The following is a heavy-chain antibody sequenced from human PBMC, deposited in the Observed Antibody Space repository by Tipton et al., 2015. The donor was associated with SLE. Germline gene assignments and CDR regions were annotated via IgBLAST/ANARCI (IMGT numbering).Heavy chain of an antibody. J-gene: IGHJ4*02. CDR2: IKWNSETI. D-gene: IGHD3-22*01. CDR3: SKGDSSGYKKIDF. CDR1: GFTFDDFA. Sequence: SLRISCAASGFTFDDFALPWVPQAPGKGLEWVSSIKWNSETIVYADSVKGRFTVSRDNAKNSLYLQMNSLRVEDTAFYYCSKGDSSGYKKIDFWGRGTLVTVSS. V-gene: IGHV3-9*01.